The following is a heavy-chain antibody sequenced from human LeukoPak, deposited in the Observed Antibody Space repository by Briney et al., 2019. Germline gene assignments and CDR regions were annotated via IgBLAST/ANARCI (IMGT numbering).Heavy chain of an antibody. CDR3: ARVPADDDSSLSPDY. CDR2: INHSGST. D-gene: IGHD3-22*01. J-gene: IGHJ4*02. V-gene: IGHV4-34*01. Sequence: PSETLSLTCAVYGGPFSGYYWSWIRQPPGKGLEWIGEINHSGSTNYNPSLKSRVTISVDTSKNQFSLKLSSVTAADTAVYYCARVPADDDSSLSPDYWGQGTLVTVSS. CDR1: GGPFSGYY.